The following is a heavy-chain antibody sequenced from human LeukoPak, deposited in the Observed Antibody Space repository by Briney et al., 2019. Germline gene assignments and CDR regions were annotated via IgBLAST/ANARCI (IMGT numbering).Heavy chain of an antibody. CDR1: GGSISSGDYY. CDR2: IHYSGST. CDR3: ARTGAFEADYFDY. Sequence: PSETLSLACTVSGGSISSGDYYWSWIRQPPGKGLEWIGYIHYSGSTYYNPSLKSRVTISVDTSKNQFSLKLSSVTAADTAVYYCARTGAFEADYFDYWGQGTLVTVSS. J-gene: IGHJ4*02. D-gene: IGHD7-27*01. V-gene: IGHV4-30-4*01.